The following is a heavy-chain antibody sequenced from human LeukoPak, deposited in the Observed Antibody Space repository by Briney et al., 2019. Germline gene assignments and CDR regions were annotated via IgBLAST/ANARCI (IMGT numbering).Heavy chain of an antibody. CDR1: GFTFSSYA. Sequence: TGGSLRLSCAASGFTFSSYAMSWVRQAPGKGLEWVSAISGSGGSTYYADSVKGRFTISRDNSKNTLYLQMNSLRAEDTAVYYCAKKTLDYGDYSYFDYWGQGTLVTVSS. V-gene: IGHV3-23*01. CDR2: ISGSGGST. CDR3: AKKTLDYGDYSYFDY. J-gene: IGHJ4*02. D-gene: IGHD4-17*01.